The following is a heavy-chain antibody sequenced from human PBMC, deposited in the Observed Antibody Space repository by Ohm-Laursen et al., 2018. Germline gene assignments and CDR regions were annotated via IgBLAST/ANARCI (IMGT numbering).Heavy chain of an antibody. J-gene: IGHJ6*02. Sequence: EASVKVSCKASGNIFTDYYMHWVRQAPGQGLEWMGRINPNSGGANYAQKFQGRVTMTRDTSINTAYMELSRLRSDDTAVYYCARFDILTGYPRTTWYGMDVWGQGTTVTVPS. CDR3: ARFDILTGYPRTTWYGMDV. CDR2: INPNSGGA. D-gene: IGHD3-9*01. V-gene: IGHV1-2*06. CDR1: GNIFTDYY.